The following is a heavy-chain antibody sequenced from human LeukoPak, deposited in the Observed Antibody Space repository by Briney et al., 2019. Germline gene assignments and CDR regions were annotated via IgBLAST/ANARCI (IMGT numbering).Heavy chain of an antibody. J-gene: IGHJ4*02. CDR3: AKDYYYDSSGSFDY. D-gene: IGHD3-22*01. CDR1: GFTFNNNG. Sequence: GTLRLSCAASGFTFNNNGMSWVRQAPGKGLEWVSYISSSGSTIYYADSVKGRFTISRDNAKNSLYLQMNSLRAEDTALYYCAKDYYYDSSGSFDYWGQGTLVTVSS. V-gene: IGHV3-48*03. CDR2: ISSSGSTI.